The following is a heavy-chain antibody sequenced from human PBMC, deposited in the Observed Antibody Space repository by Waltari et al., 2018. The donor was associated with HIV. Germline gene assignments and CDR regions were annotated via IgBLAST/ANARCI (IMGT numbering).Heavy chain of an antibody. CDR3: AGGSAWLVNVLEI. J-gene: IGHJ4*02. CDR2: INVGTIFS. CDR1: GINFNADA. V-gene: IGHV1-3*01. Sequence: QVQLVQSGAEVKKPGAPVKVSCRASGINFNADAVHWVRQAPGQGLEWLGSINVGTIFSRYSQMFQGRLTFTRDTSETTIFMELRSLKSEDTAVYFCAGGSAWLVNVLEIWGQGTLVTVSS. D-gene: IGHD5-12*01.